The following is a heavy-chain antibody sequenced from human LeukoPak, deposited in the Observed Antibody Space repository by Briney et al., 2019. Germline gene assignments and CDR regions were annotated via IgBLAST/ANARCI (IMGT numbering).Heavy chain of an antibody. Sequence: PGGSLRLSCAASGFSFDDYAMSWVRQAPGKGLEWVSGINWSGVSTGYADSVKGRFTISRDNTKNSLFLQLNSLRAEDTAFYYCAKGKDTQNPYWYFDVWGRGTLVSVSS. D-gene: IGHD5-18*01. CDR2: INWSGVST. J-gene: IGHJ2*01. CDR3: AKGKDTQNPYWYFDV. CDR1: GFSFDDYA. V-gene: IGHV3-20*04.